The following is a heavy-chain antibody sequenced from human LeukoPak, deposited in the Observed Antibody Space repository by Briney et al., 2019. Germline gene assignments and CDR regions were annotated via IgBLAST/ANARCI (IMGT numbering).Heavy chain of an antibody. CDR2: INPSGGRT. V-gene: IGHV1-46*01. J-gene: IGHJ2*01. Sequence: ASVKVSCKASAYSISSYDMHWVRQAPGQGREWMGIINPSGGRTSYARKFQGRVTMTRDTSTSTVYMELSSLKSEDSAVYYCARGSANYLGYFDLWGRGTLVTVSS. CDR1: AYSISSYD. CDR3: ARGSANYLGYFDL. D-gene: IGHD4/OR15-4a*01.